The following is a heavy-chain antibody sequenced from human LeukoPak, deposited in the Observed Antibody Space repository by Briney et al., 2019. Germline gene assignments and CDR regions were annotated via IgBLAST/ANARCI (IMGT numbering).Heavy chain of an antibody. Sequence: SETLSLTCTVSGGSISGYYRNWIRQPPGKGLEWIGYIYYTGTTNYNPSLKSRLTISLDTSKNQFSLKLSSVTAADTAVYYCARAQRWLQFDYWGQGTLVTVSS. CDR3: ARAQRWLQFDY. CDR2: IYYTGTT. J-gene: IGHJ4*02. CDR1: GGSISGYY. V-gene: IGHV4-59*01. D-gene: IGHD5-24*01.